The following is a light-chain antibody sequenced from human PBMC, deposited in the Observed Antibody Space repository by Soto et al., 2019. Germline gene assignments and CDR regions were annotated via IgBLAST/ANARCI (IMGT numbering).Light chain of an antibody. Sequence: QSALTQPPSASGSPGQSVTISCTGTSSDVGGYNYVSWYQQHPGKAPKLMIYEVSKRPSGVPDRFSGSKSGNTASLTVSGVQAEDEDDYYCSSYAVSNSFVVFGGGTKLTVL. J-gene: IGLJ2*01. V-gene: IGLV2-8*01. CDR2: EVS. CDR3: SSYAVSNSFVV. CDR1: SSDVGGYNY.